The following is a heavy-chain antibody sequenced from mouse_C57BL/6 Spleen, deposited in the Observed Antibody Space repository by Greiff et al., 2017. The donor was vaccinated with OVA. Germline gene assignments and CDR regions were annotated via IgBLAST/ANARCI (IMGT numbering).Heavy chain of an antibody. CDR3: ARGDYGYDFDY. V-gene: IGHV5-17*01. J-gene: IGHJ2*01. D-gene: IGHD2-2*01. CDR2: ISSGSSTI. CDR1: GFTFSDYG. Sequence: DVKLVESGGGLVKPGGSLKLSCAASGFTFSDYGMHWVRQAPEKGLEWVAYISSGSSTIYYADTVKGRFTISRDNAKNTLFLQMTSLRSEDTAMYYCARGDYGYDFDYWGQGTTLTVSS.